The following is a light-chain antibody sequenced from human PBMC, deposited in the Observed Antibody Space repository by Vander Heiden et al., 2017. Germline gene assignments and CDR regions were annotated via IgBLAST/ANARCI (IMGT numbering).Light chain of an antibody. Sequence: ETVLTQSPGTLSLSTGEREAISCTGSQKIGSRYLAWYQQKPGQAPKLLIYGTSNRAAGIPDRFSGSGSGTDFTLTISRLEPEDFAVYCCQQDGTSPYTFGQGTKLEIK. CDR1: QKIGSRY. V-gene: IGKV3-20*01. CDR2: GTS. J-gene: IGKJ2*01. CDR3: QQDGTSPYT.